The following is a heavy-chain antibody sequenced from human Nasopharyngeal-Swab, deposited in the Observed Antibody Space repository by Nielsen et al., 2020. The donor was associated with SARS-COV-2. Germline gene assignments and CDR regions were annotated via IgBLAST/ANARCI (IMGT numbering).Heavy chain of an antibody. V-gene: IGHV3-21*06. CDR2: ISPTSDYI. CDR3: VRGSYGHYDS. J-gene: IGHJ5*01. D-gene: IGHD4-17*01. Sequence: GESLKISCAASGFTFSSYTMSWVRQAPVKGLEWVSSISPTSDYIYYAESVKGRFTISRDNAKNSLFPQMNSLRAEETAIYYCVRGSYGHYDSWGQGALITVSS. CDR1: GFTFSSYT.